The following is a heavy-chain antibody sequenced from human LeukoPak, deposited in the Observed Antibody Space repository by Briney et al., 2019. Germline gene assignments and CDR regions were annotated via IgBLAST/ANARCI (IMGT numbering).Heavy chain of an antibody. CDR1: GDSISSSSYY. Sequence: SETLSLTCTVSGDSISSSSYYWGWIRQPPGKGLEWIGSFYYSGSTNYNPSLKSRVTISVDTSKNQFSLKLSSVTAADTAVYYCARQSYDAGSYSVLDHWGQGTLVSVSS. CDR2: FYYSGST. V-gene: IGHV4-39*01. CDR3: ARQSYDAGSYSVLDH. D-gene: IGHD3-10*01. J-gene: IGHJ4*02.